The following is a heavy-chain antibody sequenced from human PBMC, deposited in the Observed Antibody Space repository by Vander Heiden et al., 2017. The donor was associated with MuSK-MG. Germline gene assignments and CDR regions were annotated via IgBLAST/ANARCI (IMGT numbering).Heavy chain of an antibody. CDR1: GFTVSSNY. V-gene: IGHV3-66*01. CDR2: IYSGGST. D-gene: IGHD2-15*01. CDR3: ARDRYCSCGSCYYSYGMDV. Sequence: EVQLVESGGGLVQPGGSLRLSCAASGFTVSSNYMSWVRQGPGKGLEWVSVIYSGGSTYYAEPVKGRFTISRDNSKNTLYLQMNSLRADDTAVYYCARDRYCSCGSCYYSYGMDVWGQGTTVTVSS. J-gene: IGHJ6*02.